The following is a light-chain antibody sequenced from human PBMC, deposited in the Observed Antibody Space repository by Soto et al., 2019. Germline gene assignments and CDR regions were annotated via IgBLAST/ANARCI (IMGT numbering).Light chain of an antibody. J-gene: IGKJ1*01. CDR1: ESLVHSDGTTY. CDR2: QIS. CDR3: LQATHFPWT. V-gene: IGKV2-24*01. Sequence: EIVMTQTPLSSPVTLGQPASISCRSSESLVHSDGTTYLSWFHLRPGQPPRLLIHQISDRFYGVPDRFSGSGAGTELTLKISRVEAEDVGLYYCLQATHFPWTFGQGTKVEVK.